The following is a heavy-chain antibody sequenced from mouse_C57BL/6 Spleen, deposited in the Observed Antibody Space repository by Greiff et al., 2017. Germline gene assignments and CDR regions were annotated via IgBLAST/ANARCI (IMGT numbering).Heavy chain of an antibody. CDR3: TRRGLPFDY. J-gene: IGHJ2*01. D-gene: IGHD2-4*01. CDR2: IYPGSGST. Sequence: VQLKQSGAELVKPGASVKMSCKASGYTFTSYWITWVKQRPGQGLEWIGDIYPGSGSTNYNEKFKSKATLTVDTSSSTAYLQLSSLTSEYSAVYYCTRRGLPFDYWGQGTTLTVSS. CDR1: GYTFTSYW. V-gene: IGHV1-55*01.